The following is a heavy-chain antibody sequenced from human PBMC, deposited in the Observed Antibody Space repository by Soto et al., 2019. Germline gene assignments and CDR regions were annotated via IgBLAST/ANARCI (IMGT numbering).Heavy chain of an antibody. CDR2: IYYSGST. CDR3: ARHALSDDYIWGSYRPSNWFDP. D-gene: IGHD3-16*02. V-gene: IGHV4-39*01. Sequence: SETLSLTCTVSGGSISSRSDYWGWIRQPPGKGLEWIGSIYYSGSTYYNPSLKSRVTISVDTSKNQFSLKLSSVTAADTAVYYCARHALSDDYIWGSYRPSNWFDPWGQGTLVTVSS. J-gene: IGHJ5*02. CDR1: GGSISSRSDY.